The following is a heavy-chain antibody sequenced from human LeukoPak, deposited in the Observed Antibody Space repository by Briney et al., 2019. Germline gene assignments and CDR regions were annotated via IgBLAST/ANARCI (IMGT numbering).Heavy chain of an antibody. CDR3: AKVANNYDSSGYLLPAFDY. CDR2: ISGSGGST. J-gene: IGHJ4*02. CDR1: GFTFSSYA. V-gene: IGHV3-23*01. D-gene: IGHD3-22*01. Sequence: GGSLRLSCAASGFTFSSYAMSWVRQAPGKGLEWVSAISGSGGSTYYADSVKGRFTISGDNSKNTLYLQMNSLRAEDTAVYYCAKVANNYDSSGYLLPAFDYWGQGTLVTVSS.